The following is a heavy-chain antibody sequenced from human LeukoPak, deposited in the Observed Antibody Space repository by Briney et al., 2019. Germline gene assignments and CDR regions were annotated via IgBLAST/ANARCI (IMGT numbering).Heavy chain of an antibody. Sequence: GGSPRLSCAASGFTFSSYSMNWVRQAPGKGLEWVSSISSSSSSYIYYADSVKGRFTISRDNAKNSLYLQMNSLRAEDTAVYYCARDPGYSGYDLFDYWGQGTLVTVSS. V-gene: IGHV3-21*01. D-gene: IGHD5-12*01. CDR3: ARDPGYSGYDLFDY. J-gene: IGHJ4*02. CDR2: ISSSSSSYI. CDR1: GFTFSSYS.